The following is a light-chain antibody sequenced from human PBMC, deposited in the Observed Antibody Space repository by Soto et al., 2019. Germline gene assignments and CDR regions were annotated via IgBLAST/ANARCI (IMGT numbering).Light chain of an antibody. CDR3: CSYVGDSLV. J-gene: IGLJ2*01. CDR1: SSDVESYNL. V-gene: IGLV2-23*02. CDR2: EVS. Sequence: QSVLTQPASVSGSPGQSITISCTGTSSDVESYNLVSWYQQHPGKVPKIMIYEVSERPSGVSHRFSGSKSGNTASLTISGLQAEDEADYYWCSYVGDSLVFGGGTKLTVL.